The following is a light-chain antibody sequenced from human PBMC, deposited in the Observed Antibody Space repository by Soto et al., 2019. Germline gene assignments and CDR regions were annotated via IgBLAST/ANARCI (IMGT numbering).Light chain of an antibody. CDR2: GAS. CDR1: QSVSSSY. V-gene: IGKV3-20*01. CDR3: QQYGSSPLIT. Sequence: EIVLTQSPGTLSLSPWEIATLSCRASQSVSSSYLAWYQQKPGQAPRLLIYGASNRATGIPDRFSGSGSGTDFTLTISRLEPEDFAVYYCQQYGSSPLITFGQGTRLEIK. J-gene: IGKJ5*01.